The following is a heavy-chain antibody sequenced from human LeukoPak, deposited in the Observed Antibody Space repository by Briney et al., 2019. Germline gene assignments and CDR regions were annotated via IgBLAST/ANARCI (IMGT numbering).Heavy chain of an antibody. Sequence: GGSLRLSCAASGFTFSSYGMHWVRQAPGKGLEWVAVISYDGSNKYYADSVKGRFTISRDNSKNTLYLQMNSLRAEDTAVYYCAKDQGGSYRKGAFDIWGQGTMVTVSS. V-gene: IGHV3-30*18. CDR2: ISYDGSNK. J-gene: IGHJ3*02. CDR3: AKDQGGSYRKGAFDI. D-gene: IGHD1-26*01. CDR1: GFTFSSYG.